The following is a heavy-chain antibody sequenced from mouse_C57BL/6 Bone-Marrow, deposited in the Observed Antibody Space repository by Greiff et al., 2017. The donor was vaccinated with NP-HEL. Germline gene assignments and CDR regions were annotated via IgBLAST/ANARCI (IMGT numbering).Heavy chain of an antibody. CDR1: GYTFTSYW. D-gene: IGHD1-1*01. V-gene: IGHV1-7*01. CDR2: INPSSGYT. CDR3: ASSYYGSSGGFDY. Sequence: VQLQQSGAELAKPGASVKLSCKASGYTFTSYWMHWVKQRPGQGLEWIGYINPSSGYTKYNQKFKDKATLTADKSSSTAYMQLSSLTYEDSAVYYCASSYYGSSGGFDYWGQGTTLTVSS. J-gene: IGHJ2*01.